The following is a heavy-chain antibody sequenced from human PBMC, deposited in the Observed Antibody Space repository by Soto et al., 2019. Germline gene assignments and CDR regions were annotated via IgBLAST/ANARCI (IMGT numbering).Heavy chain of an antibody. Sequence: GGSLRHSCAASGFNFGPFWMHWVRQAPGKGLVWVSHINSDGTTIVYADSVKGRFTISRDNAKNTLYLQMNSLRVEDTAVYFCVRDRGYPDSFDIWGPGTLVTVSS. D-gene: IGHD3-10*01. J-gene: IGHJ3*02. CDR3: VRDRGYPDSFDI. V-gene: IGHV3-74*01. CDR1: GFNFGPFW. CDR2: INSDGTTI.